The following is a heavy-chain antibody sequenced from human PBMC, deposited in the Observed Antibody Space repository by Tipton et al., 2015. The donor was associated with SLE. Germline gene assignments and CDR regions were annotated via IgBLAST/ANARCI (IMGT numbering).Heavy chain of an antibody. D-gene: IGHD2-15*01. CDR2: IYSGGST. CDR3: ARVGYCSGGSGLYWFFDL. J-gene: IGHJ2*01. Sequence: SLRLSCAASGFTVSSNYMSWVRQAPGKGLEWVSVIYSGGSTYYADSAKGRFTISRDNSKNTLYLQMNSLRAEDTAVYYCARVGYCSGGSGLYWFFDLWGRGTLVPVSS. CDR1: GFTVSSNY. V-gene: IGHV3-53*05.